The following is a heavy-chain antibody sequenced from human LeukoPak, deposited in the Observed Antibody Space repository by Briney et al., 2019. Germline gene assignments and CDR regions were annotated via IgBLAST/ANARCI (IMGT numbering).Heavy chain of an antibody. CDR2: MFFTGNA. V-gene: IGHV4-39*01. J-gene: IGHJ4*02. CDR3: ARHVVGNYDLLSFDY. CDR1: GDSISSAFYY. D-gene: IGHD1-7*01. Sequence: SETLSLTCGVSGDSISSAFYYWGWVRQAPGKGLEWIGSMFFTGNAYYNPSLKSRVTISVDTSENQFSLKLRSMTAADTAVYYCARHVVGNYDLLSFDYWGQGTLVTVSS.